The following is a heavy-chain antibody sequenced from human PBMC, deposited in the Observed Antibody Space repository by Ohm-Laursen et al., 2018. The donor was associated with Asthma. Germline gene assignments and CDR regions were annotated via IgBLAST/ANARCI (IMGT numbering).Heavy chain of an antibody. V-gene: IGHV3-30*03. CDR3: ARDVMEWYLPAFDF. J-gene: IGHJ4*02. Sequence: LRLSCSASGFTFSSYGMHWVRQAPGKGLEWVAVSGTYFDGGLKYYADSVNGRFTVSRDDSKNTLYLQMNSLRPDDTAVYYCARDVMEWYLPAFDFWGQGTLVTVSS. CDR2: SGTYFDGGLK. D-gene: IGHD3-3*01. CDR1: GFTFSSYG.